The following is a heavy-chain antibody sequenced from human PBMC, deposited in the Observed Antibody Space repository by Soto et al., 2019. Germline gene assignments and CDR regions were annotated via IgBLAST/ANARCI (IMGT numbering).Heavy chain of an antibody. J-gene: IGHJ4*02. CDR3: ARDPRMVTIRSLPKYHFDL. D-gene: IGHD5-18*01. CDR2: INPGGGSK. V-gene: IGHV1-46*01. Sequence: ASVKVSCKGSGYTFTTYYLHWVRQAPGQGLEWTGVINPGGGSKSYGQKFQGRVTMTRDTSTTTVFMELSSLRSEDTAVYYCARDPRMVTIRSLPKYHFDLWGQGTQVTVSS. CDR1: GYTFTTYY.